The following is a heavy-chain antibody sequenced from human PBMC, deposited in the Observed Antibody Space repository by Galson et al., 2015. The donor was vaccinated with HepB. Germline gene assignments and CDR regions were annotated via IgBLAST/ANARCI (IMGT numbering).Heavy chain of an antibody. V-gene: IGHV6-1*01. CDR1: GDSVSSNSAA. CDR2: TYYRSKWYY. CDR3: TRVRYGPGTSSSYYYHGMDV. Sequence: CAISGDSVSSNSAAWNWIRQSPSRGLEWLGRTYYRSKWYYDYAVSVESRITIDPDTSKNQFSLHLNSVTHEDMAVYYCTRVRYGPGTSSSYYYHGMDVWGQGTTFTVSS. J-gene: IGHJ6*02. D-gene: IGHD3-10*01.